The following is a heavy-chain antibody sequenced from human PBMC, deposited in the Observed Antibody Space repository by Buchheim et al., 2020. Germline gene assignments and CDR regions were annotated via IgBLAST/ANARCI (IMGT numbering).Heavy chain of an antibody. D-gene: IGHD4-17*01. Sequence: QVQLQESGPGLVKPSETLSLTCTVSGGSISCYYWSWIRQPPGKGLEWIGYIYYSGSTNYNPSLKSRVTISVDTSKNQFSLKLSSVTAADTAVYYCARHSVGTTVIGYFDYWGQGTL. CDR3: ARHSVGTTVIGYFDY. CDR2: IYYSGST. J-gene: IGHJ4*02. CDR1: GGSISCYY. V-gene: IGHV4-59*08.